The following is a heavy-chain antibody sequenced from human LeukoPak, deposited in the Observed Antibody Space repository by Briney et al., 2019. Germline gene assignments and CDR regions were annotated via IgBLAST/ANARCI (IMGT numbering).Heavy chain of an antibody. CDR3: AKVLRGEFSCLDY. V-gene: IGHV3-23*01. J-gene: IGHJ4*02. D-gene: IGHD3-16*02. Sequence: GGSLRLSCAASGFTFSGYAMSWVRQAPGKGLEWVSAISGSGGSTYYADSVKGRFTIARDNAKSSLYLQMNSLRAEDTAVYYCAKVLRGEFSCLDYWGQGTLVTVSS. CDR1: GFTFSGYA. CDR2: ISGSGGST.